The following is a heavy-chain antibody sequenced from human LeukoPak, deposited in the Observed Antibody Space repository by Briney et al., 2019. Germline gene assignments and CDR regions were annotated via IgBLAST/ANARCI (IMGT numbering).Heavy chain of an antibody. CDR1: GYSISSGYY. Sequence: SETLSLTCAVSGYSISSGYYWGWIRQPPGKGLEWIGYIYYTGSTYYNPSLKSRVTISVDTSKNQFSLKLSSVTAADTAVYYCARGDFAYYFDYWGQGTLVTVSS. CDR2: IYYTGST. V-gene: IGHV4-30-4*08. J-gene: IGHJ4*02. CDR3: ARGDFAYYFDY.